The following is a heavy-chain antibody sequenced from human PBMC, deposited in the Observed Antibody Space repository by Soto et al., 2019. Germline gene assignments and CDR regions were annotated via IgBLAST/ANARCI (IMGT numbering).Heavy chain of an antibody. CDR1: GFTFSSYA. J-gene: IGHJ4*02. V-gene: IGHV3-23*01. CDR3: AKGIAAAGSSVYFDY. CDR2: ISGSGGST. Sequence: GGSLRLSCAASGFTFSSYAMSWVRQAPGKGLEWVSAISGSGGSTYYADSVKGRFTISRDNSRNTLYLQMNSLRAEDTAVYYCAKGIAAAGSSVYFDYWGQGTLVTVSS. D-gene: IGHD6-13*01.